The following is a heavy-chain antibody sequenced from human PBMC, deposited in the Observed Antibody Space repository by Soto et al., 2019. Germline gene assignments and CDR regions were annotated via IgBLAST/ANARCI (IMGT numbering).Heavy chain of an antibody. CDR1: GYSFTTYL. CDR3: ARGRTTVTTSAFDI. J-gene: IGHJ3*02. D-gene: IGHD4-17*01. V-gene: IGHV5-51*01. CDR2: IYPGDSST. Sequence: GESLKLSCSGSGYSFTTYLIGCVLQMPGKGLEWMGIIYPGDSSTRYSPSFQGQVTISADKSISTAYLQWSSLKASDTAMYYCARGRTTVTTSAFDIWGQGTMVTVSS.